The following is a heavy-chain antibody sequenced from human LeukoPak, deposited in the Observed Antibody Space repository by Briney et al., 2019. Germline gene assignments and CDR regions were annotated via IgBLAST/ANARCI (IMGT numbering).Heavy chain of an antibody. J-gene: IGHJ6*03. Sequence: PSGTLPLTCTFSVRHLINYYWAWIRQSAGKGLEWVGRIYITGTTNYNPSLKGRLTMSVDTSKNQFSLQLNSATAPDPAVYSGARLILYESTGYPPGYYMDVWGKGITVIVSS. CDR2: IYITGTT. D-gene: IGHD3-22*01. V-gene: IGHV4-4*07. CDR3: ARLILYESTGYPPGYYMDV. CDR1: VRHLINYY.